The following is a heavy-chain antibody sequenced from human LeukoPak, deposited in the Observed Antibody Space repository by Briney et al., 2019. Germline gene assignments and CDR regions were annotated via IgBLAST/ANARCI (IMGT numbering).Heavy chain of an antibody. J-gene: IGHJ4*02. CDR2: INPNSGGT. V-gene: IGHV1-2*02. Sequence: ASVKVSCKASGYTFTGYYMHWVRQAPGHGLEGMGWINPNSGGTNYAQKLQGRVTMTRDTSISTAYMELSRLRSDDTAVYYCARDRTRTGYSSGWYHDYWGQGTLVTVSS. D-gene: IGHD6-19*01. CDR3: ARDRTRTGYSSGWYHDY. CDR1: GYTFTGYY.